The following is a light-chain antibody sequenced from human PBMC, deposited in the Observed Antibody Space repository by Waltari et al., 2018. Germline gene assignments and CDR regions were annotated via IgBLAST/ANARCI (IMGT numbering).Light chain of an antibody. Sequence: SYVVNQPPSVSVAPGQTARITCGGNNLGTKIVHWYQQKPGQAPVLVVYDDIDRPSGISERFSGSNSGNTATLTISRVEAGDEADYYCQVWDSNSDHLVMFGGGTKLTVL. CDR2: DDI. V-gene: IGLV3-21*02. CDR3: QVWDSNSDHLVM. J-gene: IGLJ3*02. CDR1: NLGTKI.